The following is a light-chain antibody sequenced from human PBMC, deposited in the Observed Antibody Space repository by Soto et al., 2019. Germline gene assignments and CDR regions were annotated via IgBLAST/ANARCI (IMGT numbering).Light chain of an antibody. CDR3: SSYTSSSTLDYV. Sequence: QSVLTPPASVSGSPGQSITISCTGTGSDAGGYNYVSWYQQHPGKAPKLMIYDVTNRPSGVSNRFSGSKSGNTASLTISGLQAEDEADYYCSSYTSSSTLDYVFGTGTKVTVL. CDR1: GSDAGGYNY. V-gene: IGLV2-14*01. CDR2: DVT. J-gene: IGLJ1*01.